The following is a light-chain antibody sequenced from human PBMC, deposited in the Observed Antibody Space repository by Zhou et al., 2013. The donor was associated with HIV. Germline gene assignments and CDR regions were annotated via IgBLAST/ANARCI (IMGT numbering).Light chain of an antibody. CDR2: MGC. CDR3: MQPLQPKT. J-gene: IGKJ4*01. V-gene: IGKV2-28*01. Sequence: EIVTTQSPLSLPVTPGEPAPISCRPCQSLLHSYGYNCLNWNLQKPGRSPHFLIYMGCDRASGVPDKFSGSGSGTDFALKISRVEAEDVGLYYCMQPLQPKTFGGGTKVEIK. CDR1: QSLLHSYGYNC.